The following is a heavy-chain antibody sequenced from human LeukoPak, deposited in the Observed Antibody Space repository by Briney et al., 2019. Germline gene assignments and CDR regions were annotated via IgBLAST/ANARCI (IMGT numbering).Heavy chain of an antibody. CDR2: IYPGDSDT. V-gene: IGHV5-51*01. D-gene: IGHD3-22*01. CDR3: ARRSSGYIDAFDI. CDR1: GYSFTSYW. J-gene: IGHJ3*02. Sequence: GESLKISCKGSGYSFTSYWIGWVRQMPGKGLEWMGIIYPGDSDTRYSPTFQGQVTISADKSISTAYLQWSSLKASDTAMYYCARRSSGYIDAFDIWGQGTMVTVSS.